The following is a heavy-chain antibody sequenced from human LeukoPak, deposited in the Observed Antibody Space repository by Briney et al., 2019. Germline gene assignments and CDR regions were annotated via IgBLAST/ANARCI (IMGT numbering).Heavy chain of an antibody. CDR3: ARDATLGSGSYAFDY. CDR1: GGSISSYY. Sequence: PSEALSLTCTVSGGSISSYYWSWIRQPAGKGLEWIGRIYSHGSTSYNPSLKSRVTMSVDTSKKQFSLQLRSLTAADTAVYYCARDATLGSGSYAFDYWGQGTLVTVSP. V-gene: IGHV4-4*07. J-gene: IGHJ4*02. D-gene: IGHD3-10*01. CDR2: IYSHGST.